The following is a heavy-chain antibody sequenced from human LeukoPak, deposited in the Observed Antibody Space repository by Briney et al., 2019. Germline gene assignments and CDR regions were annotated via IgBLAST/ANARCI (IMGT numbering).Heavy chain of an antibody. V-gene: IGHV3-43*02. CDR3: ATWAFYHSLDV. CDR2: INKDGSAT. J-gene: IGHJ6*02. D-gene: IGHD1-26*01. CDR1: GFTFDAYA. Sequence: GGSLRLSCEASGFTFDAYAMHWVRQAPGEGLEWASLINKDGSATYYADSVKGRFTISRDNSKNSLYLQMNSLRSEDTALYYCATWAFYHSLDVWGQGTTVTVSS.